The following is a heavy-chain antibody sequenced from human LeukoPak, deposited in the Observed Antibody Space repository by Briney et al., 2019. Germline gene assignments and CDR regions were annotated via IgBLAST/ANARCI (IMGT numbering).Heavy chain of an antibody. CDR1: GYTFTSYG. CDR2: ISCYNGDT. Sequence: ASVKVSCKASGYTFTSYGISWVRQAPGQGLEWMGWISCYNGDTMYAQNVQGRVTMTTDTSTRTAYIELRSLRSDDTAMYYCARDPSNSSGYPAHFDSWGQGTLVTVSS. J-gene: IGHJ4*02. CDR3: ARDPSNSSGYPAHFDS. D-gene: IGHD3-22*01. V-gene: IGHV1-18*01.